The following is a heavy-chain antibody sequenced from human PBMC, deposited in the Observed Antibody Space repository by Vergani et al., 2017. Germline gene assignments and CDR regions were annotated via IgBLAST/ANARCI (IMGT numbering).Heavy chain of an antibody. Sequence: QVQLVQSGAEVKKPGASVKVSCKAPGYTFTGYYMHWVRQAPGQGLEWMGWINPNSGGTNYAQKFQGRVTMTRDTSISTAYMELGRLRSDDTALYFCARGGDDITMVRGVIGYWGQGTLVTVSS. D-gene: IGHD3-10*01. CDR3: ARGGDDITMVRGVIGY. V-gene: IGHV1-2*02. CDR1: GYTFTGYY. CDR2: INPNSGGT. J-gene: IGHJ4*02.